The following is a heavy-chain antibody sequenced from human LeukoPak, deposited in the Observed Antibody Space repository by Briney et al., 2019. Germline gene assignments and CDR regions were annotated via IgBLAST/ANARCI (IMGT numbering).Heavy chain of an antibody. J-gene: IGHJ4*02. CDR1: GGSINRSSYY. Sequence: KPSETLSLTCSVSGGSINRSSYYWGRIRQAPGKGLEWIGSVYYDGNTYYNPNPSLKSRATVSMDTSRNQFSLKLRSVTAADTAVYYCTKDSGHHRTDCWGQGTLVTVSS. D-gene: IGHD1-26*01. CDR2: VYYDGNT. V-gene: IGHV4-39*02. CDR3: TKDSGHHRTDC.